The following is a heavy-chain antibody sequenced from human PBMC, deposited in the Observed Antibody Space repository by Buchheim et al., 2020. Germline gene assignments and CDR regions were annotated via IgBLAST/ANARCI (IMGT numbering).Heavy chain of an antibody. Sequence: QVQLQESGPGLVKPSQTLSLTCTVSGGSISSSDYYWSWIRQPPGKGLEWIGYISYRGNTYYNPSLKSRVTMSLDTSKNQFSLKLNSVTAAETAVYYCARERGSHFYFDSWGQGTL. V-gene: IGHV4-30-4*01. J-gene: IGHJ4*02. CDR1: GGSISSSDYY. D-gene: IGHD3-10*01. CDR2: ISYRGNT. CDR3: ARERGSHFYFDS.